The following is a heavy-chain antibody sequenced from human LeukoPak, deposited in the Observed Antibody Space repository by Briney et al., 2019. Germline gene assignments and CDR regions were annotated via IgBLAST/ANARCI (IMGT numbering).Heavy chain of an antibody. CDR2: MNPKTGDT. Sequence: GASVKVSCKASGYTFSIYKINWVRQAPGQGLEWMGWMNPKTGDTRYAQKFQGSVTFTSDTSISTVYMELSSLRPKDTAVYFCARGLMYDPFDIWGQGTMVTVSS. V-gene: IGHV1-8*03. CDR3: ARGLMYDPFDI. J-gene: IGHJ3*02. CDR1: GYTFSIYK.